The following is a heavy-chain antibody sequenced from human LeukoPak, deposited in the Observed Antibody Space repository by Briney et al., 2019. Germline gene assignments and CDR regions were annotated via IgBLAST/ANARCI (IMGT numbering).Heavy chain of an antibody. V-gene: IGHV3-21*01. J-gene: IGHJ4*02. CDR2: ISSGSGYI. CDR1: GFTFSTYS. Sequence: GGSLRISCAASGFTFSTYSMNWVRQAPGKGLEWVSSISSGSGYIYYADSVKGRFTISRDNAKNSLYLQMNSLRAEDTAVYYCARDGVYCSGGSCDHLDYWGQGTLVTASS. D-gene: IGHD2-15*01. CDR3: ARDGVYCSGGSCDHLDY.